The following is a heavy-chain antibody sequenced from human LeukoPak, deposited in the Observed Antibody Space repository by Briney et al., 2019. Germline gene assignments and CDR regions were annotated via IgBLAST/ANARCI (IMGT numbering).Heavy chain of an antibody. CDR1: GFSVSNKY. CDR3: AGGQMFTSGGFDD. CDR2: IYTGGDT. D-gene: IGHD6-19*01. V-gene: IGHV3-53*01. Sequence: QPGGSLRLSCAASGFSVSNKYMSWVRQAPGKGLEWVPVIYTGGDTYYADSVRGRFTISRDNSKNTMNLQMNSLRAEDTALYYCAGGQMFTSGGFDDWGQGTLVTVSS. J-gene: IGHJ4*02.